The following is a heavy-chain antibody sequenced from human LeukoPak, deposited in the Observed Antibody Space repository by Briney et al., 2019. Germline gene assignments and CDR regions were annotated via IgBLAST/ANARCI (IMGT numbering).Heavy chain of an antibody. CDR2: ISGSGGST. Sequence: PGGSLRLSCAASGFTFSSYAMSWVRQAPGKGLEWVSAISGSGGSTYYADSVKGRFTISRDNSKNTLYLQMNSLRAEDTAVYYCARQQLVLSRRYYFDYWGQGTLVTVSS. V-gene: IGHV3-23*01. CDR3: ARQQLVLSRRYYFDY. CDR1: GFTFSSYA. J-gene: IGHJ4*02. D-gene: IGHD6-13*01.